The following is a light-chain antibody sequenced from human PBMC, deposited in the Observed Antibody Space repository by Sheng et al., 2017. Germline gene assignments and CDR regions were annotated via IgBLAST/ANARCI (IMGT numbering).Light chain of an antibody. CDR3: QAWDSGLVI. V-gene: IGLV3-1*01. CDR1: YLGDKY. J-gene: IGLJ2*01. Sequence: SYELSQPPSVSVSPGQTATIPCSGEYLGDKYVSWYQQKPGQSPVVVLYQDSKRPSGIPERFSGSDSGNTATLTIRGTQTMDEADYYCQAWDSGLVIFGGGTKLTVL. CDR2: QDS.